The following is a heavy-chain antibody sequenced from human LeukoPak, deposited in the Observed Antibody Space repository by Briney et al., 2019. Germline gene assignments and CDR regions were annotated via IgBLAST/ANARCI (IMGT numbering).Heavy chain of an antibody. CDR1: GGSIISDHSY. Sequence: SETLSLTCTVSGGSIISDHSYDKSYWTWIRQPAGQGLEWIGRVFSDGGTNFNPSLQSRLTISMDTSKNQFSLSLSSVTAADTAIYYCARDRAYDYDIRLESWGQGILVTVSS. V-gene: IGHV4-61*02. CDR2: VFSDGGT. CDR3: ARDRAYDYDIRLES. J-gene: IGHJ4*02. D-gene: IGHD3-9*01.